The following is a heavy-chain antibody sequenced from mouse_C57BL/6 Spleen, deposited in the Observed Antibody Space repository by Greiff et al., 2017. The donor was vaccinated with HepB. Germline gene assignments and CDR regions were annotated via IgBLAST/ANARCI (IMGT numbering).Heavy chain of an antibody. CDR1: GYTFTSYW. CDR3: ARSYYYGSSYPAWFAY. J-gene: IGHJ3*01. Sequence: VQLQQSGAELVRPGTSVKLSCKASGYTFTSYWMHWVKQRPGQGLEWIGVIDPSDSYTNYNQKFKGKATLTVDTSSSTAYMQLSSLTSEDSAVYYCARSYYYGSSYPAWFAYWGQGTLVTVSA. CDR2: IDPSDSYT. V-gene: IGHV1-59*01. D-gene: IGHD1-1*01.